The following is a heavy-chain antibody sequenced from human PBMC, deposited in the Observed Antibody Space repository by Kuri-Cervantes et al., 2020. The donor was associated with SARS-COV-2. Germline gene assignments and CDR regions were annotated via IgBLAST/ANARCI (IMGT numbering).Heavy chain of an antibody. Sequence: GGSLKISCAASGFTFSSYAMHWVRQAPGKGLEWVAVISYDGSNKYYADSVKGRFTISRDNSKNTLYLQMNSLRAEDTAVYYCAKEKVTVTTYYYYMDVWGKGTTVTVSS. CDR3: AKEKVTVTTYYYYMDV. CDR1: GFTFSSYA. J-gene: IGHJ6*03. V-gene: IGHV3-30-3*01. CDR2: ISYDGSNK. D-gene: IGHD4-11*01.